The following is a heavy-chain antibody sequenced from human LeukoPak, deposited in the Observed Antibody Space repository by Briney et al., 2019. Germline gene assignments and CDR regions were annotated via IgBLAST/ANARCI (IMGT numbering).Heavy chain of an antibody. V-gene: IGHV3-74*01. CDR2: INSDGSST. CDR1: GFTFSSYW. D-gene: IGHD3-22*01. Sequence: PGGSLRLSCAASGFTFSSYWMHWVRQAPGKGLVWVSRINSDGSSTSYADSVKGRFTISRDNAKNTLYLQMNSLRAEDTAVYYCARGGAAYYYDSSGTSWGQGTMVTVS. CDR3: ARGGAAYYYDSSGTS. J-gene: IGHJ3*01.